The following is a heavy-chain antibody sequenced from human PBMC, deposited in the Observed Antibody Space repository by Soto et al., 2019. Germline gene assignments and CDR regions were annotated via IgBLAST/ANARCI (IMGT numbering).Heavy chain of an antibody. CDR1: GYTFTNYH. D-gene: IGHD5-12*01. V-gene: IGHV1-46*01. Sequence: GASVKVSCKTSGYTFTNYHIHWVRQAPGQGLEWLGIINPSDGGTGYAQKFQGRVTTTRDTSTSTVYMDMSSLRSEDTAVYYCARVAHQSLDYWGLGTLVTVSS. CDR2: INPSDGGT. CDR3: ARVAHQSLDY. J-gene: IGHJ4*02.